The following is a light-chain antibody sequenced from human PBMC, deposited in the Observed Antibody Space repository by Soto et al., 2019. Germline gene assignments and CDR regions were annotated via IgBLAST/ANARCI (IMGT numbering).Light chain of an antibody. CDR2: DAS. V-gene: IGKV1-5*01. J-gene: IGKJ1*01. CDR1: QSISSW. Sequence: DIQMTQSPSALSASVGDRATITCRASQSISSWLAWYQQKPGKAPKLLIYDASTLQSGVPSRYSGSGSGTEFTLTISNLQPDDFATYYCQQSYSSPWTFGQGTKVDIK. CDR3: QQSYSSPWT.